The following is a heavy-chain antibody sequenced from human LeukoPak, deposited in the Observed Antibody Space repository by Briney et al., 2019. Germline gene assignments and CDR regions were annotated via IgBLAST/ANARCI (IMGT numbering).Heavy chain of an antibody. CDR2: INPNSGGT. CDR1: GYTFTGYY. CDR3: ARAPASGNDAFDI. Sequence: ASVKVSCKASGYTFTGYYMHWVRQAPGQGLEWMGWINPNSGGTNYAQKFQGRVTMTRDTSISTAYMELSRLRSDDTAVYYCARAPASGNDAFDIWGQGTMVTISS. J-gene: IGHJ3*02. V-gene: IGHV1-2*02.